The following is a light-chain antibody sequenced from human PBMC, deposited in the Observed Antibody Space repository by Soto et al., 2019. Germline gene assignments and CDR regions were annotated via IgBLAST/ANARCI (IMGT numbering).Light chain of an antibody. CDR1: QSIANF. J-gene: IGKJ4*01. CDR3: QQYEDLPLT. CDR2: DAS. Sequence: DVQMTQSPSSLSASVGDRVIITCKANQSIANFLNWFQHKPGQAPKLLISDASNLELGVSSRFSGSRSGTDFVLEISNLQSEDVATYFCQQYEDLPLTFGGGTKVDI. V-gene: IGKV1-33*01.